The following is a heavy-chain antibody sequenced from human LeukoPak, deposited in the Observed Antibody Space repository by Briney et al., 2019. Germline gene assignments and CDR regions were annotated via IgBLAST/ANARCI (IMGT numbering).Heavy chain of an antibody. CDR1: GFTFSSYG. CDR3: ARDYNKYSSGSPMDV. Sequence: PGGSLRLSCAASGFTFSSYGMHWVRQAPGKGLEWVAFIRYDGSNKYYADSVKGRFTISRDNAKNSLYLQMNSLRAEDTAVYYCARDYNKYSSGSPMDVWGKGTMVTVSS. V-gene: IGHV3-30*02. CDR2: IRYDGSNK. D-gene: IGHD6-19*01. J-gene: IGHJ6*03.